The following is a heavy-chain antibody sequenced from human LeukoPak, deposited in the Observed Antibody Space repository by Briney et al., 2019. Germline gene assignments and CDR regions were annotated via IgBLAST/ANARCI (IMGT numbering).Heavy chain of an antibody. J-gene: IGHJ4*02. V-gene: IGHV1-2*02. CDR1: GYTFTGYY. CDR2: INPNSGGT. Sequence: GALVKVSCKASGYTFTGYYMHWVRQAPGQGLEWMGWINPNSGGTNYAQKFQGRVTMTRDTSISTAYMELSRLRSDDTAVYYCARDSGPYYYGSGFDYWGQGTLVTVSS. D-gene: IGHD3-10*01. CDR3: ARDSGPYYYGSGFDY.